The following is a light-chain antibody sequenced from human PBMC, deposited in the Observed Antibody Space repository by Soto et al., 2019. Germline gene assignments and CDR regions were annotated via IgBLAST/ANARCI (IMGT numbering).Light chain of an antibody. CDR2: DAS. CDR1: QSLSTY. V-gene: IGKV3-11*01. CDR3: QHRDSWPLT. Sequence: EIGLTPYPATLSLTPGERAPLSCRASQSLSTYLAWYQQKPGQAPRLLIYDASNRATGIPARFSGSGSGTDFTLTISSLEPEDFAVYYCQHRDSWPLTFGGGTKVDI. J-gene: IGKJ4*01.